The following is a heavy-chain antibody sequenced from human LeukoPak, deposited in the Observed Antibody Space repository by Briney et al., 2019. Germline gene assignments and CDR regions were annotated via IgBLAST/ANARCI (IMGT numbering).Heavy chain of an antibody. V-gene: IGHV3-11*01. CDR1: GFTFSDYY. Sequence: GGSLRLSCAASGFTFSDYYMSWIRQAPGWGLEWGSYISSSGSTIYYADSVKGRFTISRDHAKNSLYLQMNSLRAEDTAVYYCAADTYYGDYVVDEVDYYYGMDVWGQGTTVTVSS. J-gene: IGHJ6*02. CDR2: ISSSGSTI. D-gene: IGHD4-17*01. CDR3: AADTYYGDYVVDEVDYYYGMDV.